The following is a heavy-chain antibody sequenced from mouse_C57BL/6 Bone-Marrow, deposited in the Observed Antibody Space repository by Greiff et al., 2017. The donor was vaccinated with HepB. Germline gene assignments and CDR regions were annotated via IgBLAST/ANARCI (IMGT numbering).Heavy chain of an antibody. CDR2: IDPSDSYT. D-gene: IGHD1-1*01. V-gene: IGHV1-69*01. J-gene: IGHJ4*01. CDR3: ARGDYYGSSPYYYAMDY. Sequence: VQLQQPGAELVMPGASVKLSCKASGYTFTSYWMHWVKQRPGQGLEWIGEIDPSDSYTNYNQKFKGKSTLTVDKSSSTAYIQLSSLTSEDSAVYYCARGDYYGSSPYYYAMDYWGQGTSVTVSS. CDR1: GYTFTSYW.